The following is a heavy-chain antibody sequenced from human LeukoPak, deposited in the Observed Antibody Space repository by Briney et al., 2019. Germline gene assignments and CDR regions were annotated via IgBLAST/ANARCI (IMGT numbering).Heavy chain of an antibody. CDR1: GFTFSNAC. D-gene: IGHD4-17*01. V-gene: IGHV3-15*01. J-gene: IGHJ4*02. Sequence: GGSLRLSCADSGFTFSNACMSWVRQAPGKGLEWVGRIKSKTDGGTTDYAAPVKGRFTISRDDSKNTLYLQMNSLKTEDTAVYYCTTDTVTSSGGYWGQGTLVTVSS. CDR2: IKSKTDGGTT. CDR3: TTDTVTSSGGY.